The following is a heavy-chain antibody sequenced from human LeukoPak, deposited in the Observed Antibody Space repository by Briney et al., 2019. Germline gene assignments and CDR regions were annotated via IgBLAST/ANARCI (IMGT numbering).Heavy chain of an antibody. CDR3: ARGNDILTGYFF. CDR2: IIAIFGTA. D-gene: IGHD3-9*01. Sequence: SVKVSCKASGGTFSSYAISWVRQAPGQGLEWMGGIIAIFGTANYAQKFQGRVTITADESTSTAYMELSSLRSEDTAVYYCARGNDILTGYFFWGQGTLVTVSS. CDR1: GGTFSSYA. V-gene: IGHV1-69*13. J-gene: IGHJ4*02.